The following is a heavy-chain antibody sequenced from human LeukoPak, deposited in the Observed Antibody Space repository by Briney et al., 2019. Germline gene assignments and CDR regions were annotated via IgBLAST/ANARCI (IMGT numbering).Heavy chain of an antibody. Sequence: GGSLRLFCAAWGFTFSSYAMHWVRQAPGKGLEWVAVISYDGSNKYYADSVKGRFTISRDNSKNTLYLQMNSLRAEDTAVYYCARNGGVRGWRAFDIWGQGTMVTVSS. J-gene: IGHJ3*02. D-gene: IGHD3-10*01. CDR1: GFTFSSYA. CDR2: ISYDGSNK. V-gene: IGHV3-30*04. CDR3: ARNGGVRGWRAFDI.